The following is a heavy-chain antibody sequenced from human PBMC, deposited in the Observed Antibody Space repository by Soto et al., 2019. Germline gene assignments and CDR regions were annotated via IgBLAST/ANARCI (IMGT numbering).Heavy chain of an antibody. Sequence: QVQLVESGGGVVQPGRSLRLSCAASGFTFSSYGMHWVRQAPGKGLEWVALISYDGSNKYYADSVKGRFTISRDNSRNTLYLQMNSLGAEDTAVYHCAKDWYYYGSGSYPLLFDYWGQGTLVTVSS. CDR1: GFTFSSYG. CDR3: AKDWYYYGSGSYPLLFDY. D-gene: IGHD3-10*01. J-gene: IGHJ4*02. V-gene: IGHV3-30*18. CDR2: ISYDGSNK.